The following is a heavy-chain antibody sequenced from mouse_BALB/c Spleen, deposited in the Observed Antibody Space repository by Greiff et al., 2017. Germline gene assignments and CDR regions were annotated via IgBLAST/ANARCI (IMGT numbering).Heavy chain of an antibody. D-gene: IGHD2-2*01. CDR3: ARLRDGVMAY. J-gene: IGHJ3*01. CDR1: GYSITSDYA. V-gene: IGHV3-2*02. CDR2: ISYSGST. Sequence: EVQLQQSGPGLVKPSQSLSLTCTVTGYSITSDYAWNWIRQFPGNKLELMGYISYSGSTSYNPSLKSRISITRDTSKNQFFLQLNSVTTEDTATYYCARLRDGVMAYWGQGTLVTVSA.